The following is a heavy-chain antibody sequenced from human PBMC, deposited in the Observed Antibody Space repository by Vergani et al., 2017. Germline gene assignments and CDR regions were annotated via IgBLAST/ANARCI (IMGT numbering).Heavy chain of an antibody. CDR3: ARAVMGSRRDGYNDY. Sequence: QVQLQQWGAGLLKPSETLSLTCAVYGGSFSGYYWSWIRQPPGKGLEWIGEINHSGSTNYNPSLKSRVTISVDTSKNQFSLKLSSVTAADTAVYYCARAVMGSRRDGYNDYWGQGTLVTVSS. CDR2: INHSGST. J-gene: IGHJ4*02. CDR1: GGSFSGYY. V-gene: IGHV4-34*01. D-gene: IGHD5-24*01.